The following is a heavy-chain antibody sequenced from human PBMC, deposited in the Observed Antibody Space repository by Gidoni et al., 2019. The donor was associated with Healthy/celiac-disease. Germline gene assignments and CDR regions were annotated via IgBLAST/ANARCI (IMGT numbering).Heavy chain of an antibody. CDR1: GYTFTSYD. Sequence: QVQLVQSGAEVKKPGASAKVSCKASGYTFTSYDIHWVRQATGQGLEWMGWMNPNSGNTGYAQKFQGRVTMTRNTSISTAYMELSSLRSEDTAVYYCARLVDSGWYNWFDPWGQGTLVTVSS. V-gene: IGHV1-8*01. D-gene: IGHD6-19*01. CDR3: ARLVDSGWYNWFDP. J-gene: IGHJ5*02. CDR2: MNPNSGNT.